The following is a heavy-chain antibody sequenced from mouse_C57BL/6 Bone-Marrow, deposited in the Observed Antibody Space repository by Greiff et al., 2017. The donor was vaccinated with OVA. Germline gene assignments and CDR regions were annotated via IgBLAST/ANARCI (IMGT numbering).Heavy chain of an antibody. Sequence: LVESGAELVRPGASVTLSCKASGYTFTDYEMHWVQQTPVHGLEWIGAIDPETGGTAYTQKFKGKAILTADKSSSTAYMELRSLTSEDSAVYYCTRGYSNYYAMDDWGQGTSVTVSS. CDR2: IDPETGGT. CDR3: TRGYSNYYAMDD. J-gene: IGHJ4*01. V-gene: IGHV1-15*01. CDR1: GYTFTDYE. D-gene: IGHD2-5*01.